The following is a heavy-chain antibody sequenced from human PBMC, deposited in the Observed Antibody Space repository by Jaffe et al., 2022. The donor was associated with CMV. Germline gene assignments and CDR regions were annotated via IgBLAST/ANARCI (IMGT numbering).Heavy chain of an antibody. CDR3: ARDHVVAGQRYNWNDEGGWFDP. D-gene: IGHD1-1*01. V-gene: IGHV4-4*07. Sequence: QVQLQESGPGLVKPSETLSLTCTVSGGSISSYYWSWIRQPAGKGLEWIGRIYTSGSTNYNPSLKSRVTMSVDTSKNQFSLKLSSVTAADTAVYYCARDHVVAGQRYNWNDEGGWFDPWGQGTLVTVSS. CDR2: IYTSGST. J-gene: IGHJ5*02. CDR1: GGSISSYY.